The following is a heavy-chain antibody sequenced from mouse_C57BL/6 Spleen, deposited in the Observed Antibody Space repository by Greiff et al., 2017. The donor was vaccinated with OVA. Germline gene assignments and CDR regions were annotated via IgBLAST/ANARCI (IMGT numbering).Heavy chain of an antibody. V-gene: IGHV2-2*01. D-gene: IGHD2-10*01. J-gene: IGHJ1*03. CDR2: IWSGGST. CDR1: GFSLTSYG. Sequence: QVQLKESGPGLVQPSQSLSITCTVSGFSLTSYGVHWVRQSPGKGLEWLGVIWSGGSTDYNAAFISRLSISKDNSKSQVFFKMNSLQSDDTARYYCARRAFYGNYSYWYFDVWGTGTTVTVSS. CDR3: ARRAFYGNYSYWYFDV.